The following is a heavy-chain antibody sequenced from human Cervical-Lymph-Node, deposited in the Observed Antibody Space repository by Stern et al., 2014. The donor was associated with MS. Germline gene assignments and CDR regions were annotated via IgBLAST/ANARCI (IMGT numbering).Heavy chain of an antibody. Sequence: VQLEESGAEVKKPGASVKVSCEASGYTFNAYYIHWVRQAPGRGLEWMGRINPNSGETKYAQKFQGRVTMTRDTSNTAYMELSRVTSDDTAVFYCARVTRHFENRLYFGMDVWGQGTTVTVSS. CDR2: INPNSGET. V-gene: IGHV1-2*06. CDR3: ARVTRHFENRLYFGMDV. CDR1: GYTFNAYY. D-gene: IGHD1-14*01. J-gene: IGHJ6*02.